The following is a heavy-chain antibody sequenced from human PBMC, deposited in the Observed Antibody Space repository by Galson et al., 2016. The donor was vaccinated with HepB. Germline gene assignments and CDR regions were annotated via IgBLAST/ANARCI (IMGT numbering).Heavy chain of an antibody. CDR1: GYTFTGYG. CDR3: ARYRAATAYSDY. Sequence: SGYTFTGYGISWVRQAPGQGLEWMGWISAVNGNTRYAQRFQDRVTMTIDTSTSTAFMELRSLRSDDAAVYYCARYRAATAYSDYWGQGTLVTVSS. D-gene: IGHD6-25*01. CDR2: ISAVNGNT. V-gene: IGHV1-18*01. J-gene: IGHJ4*02.